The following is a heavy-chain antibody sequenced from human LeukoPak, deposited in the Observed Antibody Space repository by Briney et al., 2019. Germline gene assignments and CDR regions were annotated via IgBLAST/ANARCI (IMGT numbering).Heavy chain of an antibody. CDR3: ARTLVSQLTDY. Sequence: SETLSLTCAVYGGSFSSGGYYWSWIRQHPGKGLEWIGYTYYSGSTYYNPSLKSRVTISVDTSKNQFSLKLSSVTAADTAVYYCARTLVSQLTDYWGQGTLVTVSS. D-gene: IGHD3-9*01. CDR1: GGSFSSGGYY. V-gene: IGHV4-31*11. J-gene: IGHJ4*02. CDR2: TYYSGST.